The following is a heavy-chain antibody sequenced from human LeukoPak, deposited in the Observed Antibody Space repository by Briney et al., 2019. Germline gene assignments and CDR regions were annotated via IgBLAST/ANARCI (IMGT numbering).Heavy chain of an antibody. CDR1: GFTFSSYA. D-gene: IGHD3-9*01. Sequence: PGGSLRLSCSASGFTFSSYAMHWVRQAPGKGLVYVSAISSNGGSTYYADSVKGRLTISRDNSKNTLYLQMSSLRAEDTAVYYCVKEGLVLRYFDWFRGSYYLDYWGQGTLVTVSS. CDR3: VKEGLVLRYFDWFRGSYYLDY. V-gene: IGHV3-64D*06. CDR2: ISSNGGST. J-gene: IGHJ4*02.